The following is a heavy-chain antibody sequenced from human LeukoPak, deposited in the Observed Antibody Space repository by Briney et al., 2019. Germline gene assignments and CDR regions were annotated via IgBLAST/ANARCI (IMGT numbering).Heavy chain of an antibody. V-gene: IGHV4-61*02. CDR3: ARDYRIYDILTGYYSYYYYMDV. Sequence: SETLSLTCTVSGGSISSGSYYWSWIRQPAGKGLEWIVRIYTSGSTNYNPSLKSRVTISVDTSKNQFSLKLSSVTAADTAVYYCARDYRIYDILTGYYSYYYYMDVWGKGTTVTVSS. D-gene: IGHD3-9*01. J-gene: IGHJ6*03. CDR1: GGSISSGSYY. CDR2: IYTSGST.